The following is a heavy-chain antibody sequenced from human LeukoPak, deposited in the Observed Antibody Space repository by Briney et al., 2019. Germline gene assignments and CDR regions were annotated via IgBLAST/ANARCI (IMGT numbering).Heavy chain of an antibody. CDR2: IYYSGST. CDR1: GGSISSYY. J-gene: IGHJ4*02. CDR3: ARHAPHCSGGRCYTGILDY. Sequence: PSETLSLTCTVSGGSISSYYWSWIRQPPVKGLEWIGYIYYSGSTNYNPSLKSRVTISVDTSKNQFSLKLSSVTAADTAVYYCARHAPHCSGGRCYTGILDYWGQGTLVTVSS. D-gene: IGHD2-15*01. V-gene: IGHV4-59*08.